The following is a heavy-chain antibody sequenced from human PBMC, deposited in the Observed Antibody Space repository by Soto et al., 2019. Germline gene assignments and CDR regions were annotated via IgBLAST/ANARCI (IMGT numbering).Heavy chain of an antibody. CDR3: ATQPGRFLEWFDYYYYYMDV. J-gene: IGHJ6*03. CDR1: GFTFSSYA. V-gene: IGHV3-23*01. D-gene: IGHD3-3*01. CDR2: ISGSGGST. Sequence: EVQLLESGGGLVQPGGSLRLSCAASGFTFSSYAMSWVRQAPGKGLEWVSAISGSGGSTYYADSVKGRFTISRDNSNNTLYLQMNSLRAEDTAVYYCATQPGRFLEWFDYYYYYMDVWGKGTTVTVSS.